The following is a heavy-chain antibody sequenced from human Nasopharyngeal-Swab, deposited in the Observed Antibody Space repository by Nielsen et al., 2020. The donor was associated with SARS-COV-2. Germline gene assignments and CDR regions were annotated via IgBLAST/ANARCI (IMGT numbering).Heavy chain of an antibody. CDR2: IYYSGST. Sequence: SETLSLTCTVSGGSISSYYWSWIRQPPGKGLEWIGYIYYSGSTNYNPSLKSRVTISVDKSKNQFSLKLSSVTAADTAVYYCARTVGATPRGAFDIWGQGTMVTVSS. J-gene: IGHJ3*02. CDR1: GGSISSYY. D-gene: IGHD1-26*01. V-gene: IGHV4-59*01. CDR3: ARTVGATPRGAFDI.